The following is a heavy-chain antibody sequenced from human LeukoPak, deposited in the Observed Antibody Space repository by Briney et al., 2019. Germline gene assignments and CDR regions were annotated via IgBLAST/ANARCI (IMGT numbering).Heavy chain of an antibody. D-gene: IGHD3-16*01. J-gene: IGHJ4*02. CDR1: GFTFDDYT. Sequence: GGSLRLSCAASGFTFDDYTMHWVRHAPGKGLEWVSLISWDGGSTYYADSVKGRSTISRDNSKNSLYLQMNSLRTEDTALYYCAKDGGTGSYYWGQGTLVTVSS. CDR2: ISWDGGST. CDR3: AKDGGTGSYY. V-gene: IGHV3-43*01.